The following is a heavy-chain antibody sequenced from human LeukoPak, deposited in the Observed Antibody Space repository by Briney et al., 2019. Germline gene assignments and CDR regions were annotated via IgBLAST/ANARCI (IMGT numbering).Heavy chain of an antibody. Sequence: GASVKVSCKVFGNTLRDLAMHWGRQAPGQGLEWMGGPDPQFGKKTYAQKFQGRVSTTEDTSTDTAYMELSSLRSEDTAIYYCATSGISLVRGVALGYYYYMDAWGTGTTVTVSS. CDR3: ATSGISLVRGVALGYYYYMDA. D-gene: IGHD3-10*01. CDR1: GNTLRDLA. CDR2: PDPQFGKK. V-gene: IGHV1-24*01. J-gene: IGHJ6*03.